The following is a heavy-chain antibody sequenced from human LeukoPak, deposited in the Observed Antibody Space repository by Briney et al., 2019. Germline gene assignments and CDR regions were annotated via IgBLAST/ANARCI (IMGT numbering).Heavy chain of an antibody. CDR3: ARDLSLAVPVQGY. Sequence: ASVKVSCKASGYTFTGYYTHWVRQAPGQGLEWMGWINPNSGGTNYAQKFQGRVTMTGDTSISTAYMELSRLRSDDTAVCYCARDLSLAVPVQGYWGQGTLVTVSS. CDR1: GYTFTGYY. CDR2: INPNSGGT. D-gene: IGHD6-19*01. J-gene: IGHJ4*02. V-gene: IGHV1-2*02.